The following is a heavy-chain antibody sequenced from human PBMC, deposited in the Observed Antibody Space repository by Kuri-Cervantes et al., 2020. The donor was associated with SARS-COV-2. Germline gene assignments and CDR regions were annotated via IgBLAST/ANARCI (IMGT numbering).Heavy chain of an antibody. CDR2: IDWDDDK. D-gene: IGHD3-3*01. J-gene: IGHJ4*02. CDR3: ARVRFFSVGAKSYYFDY. CDR1: GFSLSTSGMC. V-gene: IGHV2-70*11. Sequence: SGPTLVKPTQTLTLTCTFSGFSLSTSGMCVSWIRQPPGKALEWLARIDWDDDKYYSTSLKTRLTISKDTSKNQVVLTMTNMDPVDTATYYCARVRFFSVGAKSYYFDYWGQGTLVTVSS.